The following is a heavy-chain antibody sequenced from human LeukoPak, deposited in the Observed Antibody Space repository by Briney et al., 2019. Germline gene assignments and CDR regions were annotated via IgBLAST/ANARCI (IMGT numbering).Heavy chain of an antibody. CDR1: GGTFSSYA. V-gene: IGHV1-69*13. D-gene: IGHD3-3*01. J-gene: IGHJ5*02. CDR3: ARRFYDFWSDYSHWFDP. CDR2: IIPIFGTA. Sequence: SVKVSCKASGGTFSSYAISWVRQAPGQGLEWMGGIIPIFGTANYAQKFQGRVTITADESTSTAYMELSSLRSEDTAVYYCARRFYDFWSDYSHWFDPWGQGTLVTVSS.